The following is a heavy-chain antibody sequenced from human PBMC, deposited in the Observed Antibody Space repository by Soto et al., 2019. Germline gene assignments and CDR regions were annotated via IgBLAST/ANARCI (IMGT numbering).Heavy chain of an antibody. Sequence: TMSITSTVSGGSIKSYYWSWIRKPPGKGLEWIGYIYYSGSTNYNPSLKSRVTISVDTSKNQFSLKLSSVTAADTAVYYCARVSLGYCTNGVCPDAFDIWGQGTMVTLSS. V-gene: IGHV4-59*01. CDR3: ARVSLGYCTNGVCPDAFDI. CDR2: IYYSGST. J-gene: IGHJ3*02. D-gene: IGHD2-8*01. CDR1: GGSIKSYY.